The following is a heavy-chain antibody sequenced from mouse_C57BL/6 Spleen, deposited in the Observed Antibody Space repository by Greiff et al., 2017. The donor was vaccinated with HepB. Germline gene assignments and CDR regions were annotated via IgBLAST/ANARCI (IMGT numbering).Heavy chain of an antibody. CDR3: TRGEGNPY. V-gene: IGHV1-15*01. Sequence: QVQLKESGAELVRPGASVTLSCKASGYTFTDYEMHWVKQTPVHGLEWIGAIDPETGGTAYNQKFKGKAILTADKSSSTAYMELRSLTSEDSAVYYCTRGEGNPYWGQGTTLTVSS. D-gene: IGHD2-1*01. CDR1: GYTFTDYE. CDR2: IDPETGGT. J-gene: IGHJ2*01.